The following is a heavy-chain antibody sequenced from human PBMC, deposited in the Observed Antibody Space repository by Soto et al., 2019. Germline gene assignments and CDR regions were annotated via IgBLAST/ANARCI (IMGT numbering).Heavy chain of an antibody. D-gene: IGHD2-21*02. CDR1: GGSISSGGYY. V-gene: IGHV4-31*03. CDR3: ARVGCGGDCYLAYYGMDV. CDR2: IYYSGST. Sequence: PSETLSLTCTFSGGSISSGGYYWNWIRQHPGKGLEWIGDIYYSGSTYYNPSLKSRVTISVDTSKNQFSLKLSSVTAADTAVYYCARVGCGGDCYLAYYGMDVWGQGTTVTVSS. J-gene: IGHJ6*02.